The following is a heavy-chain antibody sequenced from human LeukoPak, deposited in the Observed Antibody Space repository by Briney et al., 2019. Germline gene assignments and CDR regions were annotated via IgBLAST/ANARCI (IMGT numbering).Heavy chain of an antibody. CDR2: INGNSRYI. J-gene: IGHJ4*02. D-gene: IGHD2-2*01. CDR3: ATPRPEGGACDF. Sequence: GGSLRLSCAASALPFSTYSAAWVRQAPGKGLEWLSYINGNSRYIKYADSVKGRFTISRDNAKNSLYLQTSSLRVDDTAVYYCATPRPEGGACDFWGQGTLVTVAS. CDR1: ALPFSTYS. V-gene: IGHV3-21*05.